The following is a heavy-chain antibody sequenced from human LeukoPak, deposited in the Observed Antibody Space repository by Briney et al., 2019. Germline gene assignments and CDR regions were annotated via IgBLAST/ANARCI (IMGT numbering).Heavy chain of an antibody. V-gene: IGHV3-7*01. Sequence: PGGSLRLSCATSGFTFTNYWMNWVRQAPGKGLEWVAKIKQDGSEEYYVDSVKGRFTISRDNAKNSLYLQMNSLRADDTAVYYCARAGYCSGGICSFDYWDQGALVTVSS. CDR2: IKQDGSEE. J-gene: IGHJ4*01. CDR1: GFTFTNYW. D-gene: IGHD2-15*01. CDR3: ARAGYCSGGICSFDY.